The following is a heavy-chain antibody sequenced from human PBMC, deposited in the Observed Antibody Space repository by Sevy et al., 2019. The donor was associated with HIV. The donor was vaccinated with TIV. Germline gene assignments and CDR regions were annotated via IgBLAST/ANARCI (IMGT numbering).Heavy chain of an antibody. V-gene: IGHV3-33*01. D-gene: IGHD3-10*01. Sequence: GGSLRLSCAASGFTFSSYGMHWVRQAPGKGLEWVAVIWYDGSNKYYADSVKGRFTISRDNSKNTLYLQMNSLRAEDTAVYYRARVRGKDYYFDYWGQGTLVTVSS. CDR3: ARVRGKDYYFDY. CDR1: GFTFSSYG. CDR2: IWYDGSNK. J-gene: IGHJ4*02.